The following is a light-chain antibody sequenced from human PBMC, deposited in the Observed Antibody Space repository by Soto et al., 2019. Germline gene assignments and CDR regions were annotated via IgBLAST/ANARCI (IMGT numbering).Light chain of an antibody. CDR1: QSISTG. CDR3: QQYYSYPLT. CDR2: DAS. J-gene: IGKJ4*01. V-gene: IGKV1-5*01. Sequence: QMTQSPSTLSSSVGDRVTITCRASQSISTGLAWYQQKPGKAPNLLIYDASTLESGVPSRFSGTGSGTDLTITISCLQSEDGETYDGQQYYSYPLTFGGGTKVDI.